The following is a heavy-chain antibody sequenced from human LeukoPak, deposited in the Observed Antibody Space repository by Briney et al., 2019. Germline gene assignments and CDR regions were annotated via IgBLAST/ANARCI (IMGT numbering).Heavy chain of an antibody. CDR1: GGSISSYY. D-gene: IGHD3-10*01. CDR2: IYYSGST. J-gene: IGHJ3*02. V-gene: IGHV4-59*01. CDR3: ARENLRGDDAFDI. Sequence: SETLSLTCTVSGGSISSYYWSWIRQPPGKGLEWIGYIYYSGSTNYNPSLKRRVTISVDTSKNQFSLKLSSVTAADTAVYYCARENLRGDDAFDIWGQGTMVTVSS.